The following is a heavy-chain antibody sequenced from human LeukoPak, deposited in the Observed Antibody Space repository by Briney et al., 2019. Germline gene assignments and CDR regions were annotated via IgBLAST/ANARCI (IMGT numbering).Heavy chain of an antibody. D-gene: IGHD6-19*01. CDR3: VRDRWPGLGDF. Sequence: GGSPRLSCAASGFTVGDNYMSWVRQAPGKGLEWVSTVYSGGLTYYADPVKGRFTISRDNSKNTLYLQMSSLRAEDTAVYYCVRDRWPGLGDFWGQGTTVTVSS. CDR1: GFTVGDNY. CDR2: VYSGGLT. V-gene: IGHV3-66*01. J-gene: IGHJ6*02.